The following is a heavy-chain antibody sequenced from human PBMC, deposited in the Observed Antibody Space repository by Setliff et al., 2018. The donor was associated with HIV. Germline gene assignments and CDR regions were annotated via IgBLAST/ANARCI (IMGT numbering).Heavy chain of an antibody. V-gene: IGHV4-4*07. CDR3: ASSTLHRNYFDY. CDR1: GGSISRYY. D-gene: IGHD3-10*01. CDR2: IYTTGST. Sequence: PSETLSLTCIVSGGSISRYYWNWIRQPAGKGLEWIGHIYTTGSTNYNPSLKSRVTVSVDTSKNQFSLRLSSVTAADTAVYYCASSTLHRNYFDYWGQGTLVTVSS. J-gene: IGHJ4*02.